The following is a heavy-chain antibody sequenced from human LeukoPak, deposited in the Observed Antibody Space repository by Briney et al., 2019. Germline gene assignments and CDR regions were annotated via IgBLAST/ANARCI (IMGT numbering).Heavy chain of an antibody. CDR2: ITTISSTK. D-gene: IGHD4-17*01. Sequence: PGGSLRLSCAASGFTFSSYDMNWVRQAPGKGLEWVSDITTISSTKYYADSVKGRFTISRDNAKNSLYLQMNSLRDEDTAVYYCARGKIGYYYGDYDGYWGQGTLVTVSS. CDR3: ARGKIGYYYGDYDGY. J-gene: IGHJ4*02. CDR1: GFTFSSYD. V-gene: IGHV3-48*02.